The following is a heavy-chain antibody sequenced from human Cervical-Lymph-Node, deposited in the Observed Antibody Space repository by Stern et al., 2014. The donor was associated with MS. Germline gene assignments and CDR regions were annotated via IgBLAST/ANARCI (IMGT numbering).Heavy chain of an antibody. CDR1: GYTFTGYY. V-gene: IGHV1-2*04. CDR3: ARVASMVRGLYYFDY. J-gene: IGHJ4*02. D-gene: IGHD3-10*01. Sequence: VQLVQSGAEVKKPGASVKVSCKASGYTFTGYYMHWVRQAPGQGLAWMGWINPNSGGTNYAQKFQGWVTMTRDTSISTAYMELSRLRSDDTAVYYCARVASMVRGLYYFDYWGQGTLVTVSS. CDR2: INPNSGGT.